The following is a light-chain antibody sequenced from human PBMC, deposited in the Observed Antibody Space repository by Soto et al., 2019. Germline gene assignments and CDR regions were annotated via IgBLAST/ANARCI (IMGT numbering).Light chain of an antibody. CDR3: QQHNYWPPYP. CDR1: QSLSNN. J-gene: IGKJ2*01. V-gene: IGKV3-15*01. CDR2: GAS. Sequence: EIVMTQSPATLSVSPGERATLSCRASQSLSNNLAWYQQKPGQAPRLLIYGASTRATGIPARFSGSGSGTEFTLTISSLQSGDFAVYYCQQHNYWPPYPFGQGTKVEIK.